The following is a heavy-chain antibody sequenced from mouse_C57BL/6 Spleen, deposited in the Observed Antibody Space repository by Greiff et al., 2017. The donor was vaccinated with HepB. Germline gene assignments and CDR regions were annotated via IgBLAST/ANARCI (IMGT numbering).Heavy chain of an antibody. Sequence: VQLQQSGPELVKPGASVKISCKASGYAFSSSWMNWVKQRPGKGLEWIGRIYPGDGNTNYNGKFKGKATLTADKSSSTAYMQLSSLTSEDSAVYFCARYYDGSAWFAYWGQGTLVTVSA. CDR1: GYAFSSSW. D-gene: IGHD2-3*01. CDR3: ARYYDGSAWFAY. CDR2: IYPGDGNT. V-gene: IGHV1-82*01. J-gene: IGHJ3*01.